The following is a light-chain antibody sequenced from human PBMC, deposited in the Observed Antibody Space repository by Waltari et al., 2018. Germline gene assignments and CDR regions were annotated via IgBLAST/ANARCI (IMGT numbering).Light chain of an antibody. CDR1: RSVRNRF. J-gene: IGKJ2*03. Sequence: IVLTQSPGTVSLSPGERATLPCRASRSVRNRFLAWYQQKPGQAPRLLIYGAASRATGIPDRFSGSGSGTDFTLTINRLEPEDFAVYFCHQYDTSPYGFGQGTKVDI. CDR2: GAA. CDR3: HQYDTSPYG. V-gene: IGKV3-20*01.